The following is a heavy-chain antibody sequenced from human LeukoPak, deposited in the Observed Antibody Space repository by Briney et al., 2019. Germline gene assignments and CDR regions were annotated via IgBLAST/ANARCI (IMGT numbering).Heavy chain of an antibody. V-gene: IGHV3-53*01. CDR2: IYSGGST. CDR3: ATHYYDSSGYYRIDAFDI. CDR1: GFTVSSNY. Sequence: GGSLRLSCAASGFTVSSNYMSWVRQAPGKGLEWVSVIYSGGSTYYADSVKGRFTISRDNSKNTLYLQVNSLRAEDTAVYYCATHYYDSSGYYRIDAFDIWGQGTMVTVSS. J-gene: IGHJ3*02. D-gene: IGHD3-22*01.